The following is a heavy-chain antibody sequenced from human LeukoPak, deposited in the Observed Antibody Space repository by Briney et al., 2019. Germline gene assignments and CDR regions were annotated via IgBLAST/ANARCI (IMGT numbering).Heavy chain of an antibody. V-gene: IGHV3-23*01. J-gene: IGHJ4*02. CDR3: GKGGRGYSYGSLDY. CDR1: GFTFSNYA. Sequence: GGSLRLSCAASGFTFSNYAMSWVRQAPGKGPEWVSPISDSGASIYYADSVKGRFTISRDNSKNTLYLQMNSLRVEDTAVYYCGKGGRGYSYGSLDYRGQGTLVTVSS. CDR2: ISDSGASI. D-gene: IGHD5-18*01.